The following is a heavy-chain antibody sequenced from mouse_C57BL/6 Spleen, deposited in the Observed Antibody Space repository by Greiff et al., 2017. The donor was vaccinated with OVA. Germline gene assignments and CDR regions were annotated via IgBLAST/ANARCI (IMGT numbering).Heavy chain of an antibody. D-gene: IGHD2-10*01. V-gene: IGHV1-82*01. J-gene: IGHJ2*01. Sequence: QVQLKQSGPELVKPGASVKISCKASGYAFSSSWMNWVKQRPGKGLEWIGRIYPGDGDTNYNGKFKGKATLTADKSSSTAYMQLSSLTSEDSAVYFCAREKGSYYGNYFGCWGQGTTLTVSS. CDR2: IYPGDGDT. CDR1: GYAFSSSW. CDR3: AREKGSYYGNYFGC.